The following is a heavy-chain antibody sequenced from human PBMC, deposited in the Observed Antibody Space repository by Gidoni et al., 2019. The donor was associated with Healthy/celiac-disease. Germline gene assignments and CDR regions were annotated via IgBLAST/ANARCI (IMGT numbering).Heavy chain of an antibody. V-gene: IGHV3-23*01. D-gene: IGHD6-13*01. CDR3: SKLYSSTVFDAFGI. CDR1: GFTFSSYA. J-gene: IGHJ3*02. Sequence: EVQLLESGGGLVQPGGSLRLSCAASGFTFSSYAMSWVRQAPGKGLGWVPTICWWCCCTYYAGSVKGRFTLPRDHSQNTLYSQMNSLRAEDTAVFYCSKLYSSTVFDAFGILGPGTMVAVSS. CDR2: ICWWCCCT.